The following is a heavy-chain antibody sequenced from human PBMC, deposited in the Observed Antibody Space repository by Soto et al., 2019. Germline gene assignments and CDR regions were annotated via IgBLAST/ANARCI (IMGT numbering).Heavy chain of an antibody. CDR1: GFTFSSNA. CDR2: ISSDGNNE. Sequence: QVQLVESGGGVVQPGRSLRLSCAASGFTFSSNAMHWVRQAPGKGLEWVAVISSDGNNEYYAESVKGRLTISRDNSQNTLYLQMNTLRLEDTAVYYCARDGALASSQYFSDYFYFGMDVWGQGTTVTVSS. D-gene: IGHD3-9*01. J-gene: IGHJ6*02. CDR3: ARDGALASSQYFSDYFYFGMDV. V-gene: IGHV3-30-3*01.